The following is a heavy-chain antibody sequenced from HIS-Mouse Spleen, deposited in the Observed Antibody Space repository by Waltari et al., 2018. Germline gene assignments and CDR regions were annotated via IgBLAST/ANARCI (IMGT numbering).Heavy chain of an antibody. J-gene: IGHJ3*02. D-gene: IGHD6-13*01. Sequence: QVQLVESGGGVVQPGRSLSPPCSASGFTFRSYAMHWVRQAPGKGLEWVAVISYDGSNKYYADSVKGRFTISRDNSKNTLYLQMNSLRAEDTAVYYCAREGSSSSWYSDDDAFDIWGQGTMVTVSS. CDR2: ISYDGSNK. CDR3: AREGSSSSWYSDDDAFDI. V-gene: IGHV3-30-3*01. CDR1: GFTFRSYA.